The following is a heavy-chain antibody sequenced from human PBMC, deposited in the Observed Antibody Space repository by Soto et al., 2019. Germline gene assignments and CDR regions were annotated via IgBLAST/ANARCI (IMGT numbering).Heavy chain of an antibody. CDR3: ARGYCSSTSCYATGYFDL. CDR2: IYYSGST. V-gene: IGHV4-39*01. D-gene: IGHD2-2*01. Sequence: QLQLQESGPGLVKPSETLSLTCTVSGGSISSSGYYWGWIRQPPGKGLEFIGSIYYSGSTYYTPSLKKRVTISVDTPKSQFSLKLSSVTAADTAVYYCARGYCSSTSCYATGYFDLWGRGTLVTVSS. J-gene: IGHJ2*01. CDR1: GGSISSSGYY.